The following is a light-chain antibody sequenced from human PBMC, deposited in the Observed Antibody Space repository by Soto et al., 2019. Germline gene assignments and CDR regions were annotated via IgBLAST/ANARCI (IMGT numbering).Light chain of an antibody. CDR3: QQSYSTALT. J-gene: IGKJ4*01. CDR2: AAS. Sequence: DIQMTQSPSSLSASVGDRVTITCRASQSISSYLKWYQQKPGKAPKLLIDAASGVQSGLPPRFSGSVSGTDFTLTISSLQPEDLSTCHHQQSYSTALTLRGGTKVEIK. V-gene: IGKV1-39*01. CDR1: QSISSY.